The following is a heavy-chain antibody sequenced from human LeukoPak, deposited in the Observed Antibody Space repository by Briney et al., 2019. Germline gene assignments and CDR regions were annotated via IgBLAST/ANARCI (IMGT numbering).Heavy chain of an antibody. CDR2: IKEDGTET. D-gene: IGHD5-24*01. J-gene: IGHJ4*02. CDR1: GFMFSSNW. V-gene: IGHV3-7*03. Sequence: GGSLRHSCAASGFMFSSNWMSWVRLAPGKGLEWVANIKEDGTETYYVDSVRGRFTISRDNAKNSLYLQMNSLRVEDTAVYYCAKEGRSLQTYWGQGTLVTVSS. CDR3: AKEGRSLQTY.